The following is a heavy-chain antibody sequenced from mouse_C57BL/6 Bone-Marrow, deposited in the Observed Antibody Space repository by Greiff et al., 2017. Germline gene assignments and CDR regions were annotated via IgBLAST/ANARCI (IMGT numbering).Heavy chain of an antibody. CDR3: ARLYYSIDY. CDR2: ISSGGSYT. J-gene: IGHJ2*01. Sequence: EVQLQESGGDLVKPGGSLKLSCAASGFTFSSYGMSWVRQTPDKRLEWVATISSGGSYTYYPDSVKGRFTIARDNAKNTLYLQMSSLKSEDTAMYYCARLYYSIDYWGQGTTLTVSS. V-gene: IGHV5-6*01. CDR1: GFTFSSYG. D-gene: IGHD2-5*01.